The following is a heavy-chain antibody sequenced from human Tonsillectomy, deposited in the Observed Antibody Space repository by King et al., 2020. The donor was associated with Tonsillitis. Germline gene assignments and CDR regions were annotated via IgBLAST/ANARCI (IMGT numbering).Heavy chain of an antibody. CDR2: IYYSGST. D-gene: IGHD4-23*01. CDR3: ARENGGVEAFDI. CDR1: GGSISSYY. J-gene: IGHJ3*02. Sequence: VQLQESGPGLVRPSETLFLTCTVSGGSISSYYWSWIRQPPGKGLEWIGYIYYSGSTNYNPSLKSRVTISVDTSKNQFSLKLTSVTAADTAVYYCARENGGVEAFDIWGQGTMVSVSS. V-gene: IGHV4-59*01.